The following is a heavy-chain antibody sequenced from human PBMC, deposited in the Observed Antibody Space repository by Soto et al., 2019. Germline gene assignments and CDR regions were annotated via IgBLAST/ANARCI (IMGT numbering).Heavy chain of an antibody. Sequence: QAQLVQSGAEVKKPGASVKVSCQAGGYTFADYGISWVRQAPGQGLEWVGWIGPYNGNTNYAQNLQDRVTMNTDTSTNTAYMELRSLRSDDTALYYCARCYCTVGSCYTCWHFDLWGRGTLVTVSS. V-gene: IGHV1-18*01. CDR2: IGPYNGNT. CDR1: GYTFADYG. J-gene: IGHJ2*01. CDR3: ARCYCTVGSCYTCWHFDL. D-gene: IGHD2-15*01.